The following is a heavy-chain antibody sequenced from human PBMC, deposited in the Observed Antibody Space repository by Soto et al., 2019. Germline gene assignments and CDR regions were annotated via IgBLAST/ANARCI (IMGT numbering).Heavy chain of an antibody. V-gene: IGHV1-69*01. CDR3: ARQSSLVAAYYYYYGMDV. Sequence: QVQLVQSGAEVKKPGSSVKVSCKASGGTFSSYAISWVRQAPGQGLEWMGGIIPIFGTANYAQKFQGRVMITADESTSTAYMELSSLRSEDTAVYYCARQSSLVAAYYYYYGMDVWGQGTTVTVSS. D-gene: IGHD2-15*01. CDR2: IIPIFGTA. CDR1: GGTFSSYA. J-gene: IGHJ6*02.